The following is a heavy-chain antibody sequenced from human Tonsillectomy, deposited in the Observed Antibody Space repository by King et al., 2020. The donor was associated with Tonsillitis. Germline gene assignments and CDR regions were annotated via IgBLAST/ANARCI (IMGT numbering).Heavy chain of an antibody. Sequence: VQLVESGGGLIQPGGSLRLSCAASGFTVSSTYMNWVREAPGKGLEWVSVIYSGGSTYYDDSVKGRFTISRDNSKNTLYLQMNSLRAEDTAGYYCARDGAAAGIFDYWGQGTLVTVSS. D-gene: IGHD6-13*01. V-gene: IGHV3-53*01. CDR1: GFTVSSTY. CDR3: ARDGAAAGIFDY. CDR2: IYSGGST. J-gene: IGHJ4*02.